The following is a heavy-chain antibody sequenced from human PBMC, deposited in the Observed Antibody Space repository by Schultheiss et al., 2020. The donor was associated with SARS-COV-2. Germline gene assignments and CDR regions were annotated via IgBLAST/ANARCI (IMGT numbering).Heavy chain of an antibody. V-gene: IGHV3-23*01. Sequence: GGSLRLSCAASGFTFSSYAMSWVRQAPGKGLEWVSAISGSGGSTYYADSVKGRFTISRDNAKNSLYLQMNSLRAEDTAVYYCAREWGTATGPGHYYYYGMDVWGQGTTVTVSS. J-gene: IGHJ6*02. CDR2: ISGSGGST. D-gene: IGHD5-18*01. CDR3: AREWGTATGPGHYYYYGMDV. CDR1: GFTFSSYA.